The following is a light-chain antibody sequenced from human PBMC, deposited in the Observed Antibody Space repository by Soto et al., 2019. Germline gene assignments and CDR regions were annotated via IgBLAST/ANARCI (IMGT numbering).Light chain of an antibody. J-gene: IGKJ3*01. V-gene: IGKV3-11*01. CDR3: QQSSNWPPAFT. Sequence: EIVLTQSPATLSLSPGERATLSCRASQSVSSYLAWYQQKPGQAPRLLIYDASNRATGIPARFSGSGSGTDLTLTISSLAPEDFAVYYCQQSSNWPPAFTFGPGTKVDIK. CDR2: DAS. CDR1: QSVSSY.